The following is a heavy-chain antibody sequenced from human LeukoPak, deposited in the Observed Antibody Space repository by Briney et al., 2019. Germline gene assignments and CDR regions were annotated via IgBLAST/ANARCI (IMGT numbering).Heavy chain of an antibody. Sequence: ASVKVSCKASGGTFSSYPISWVRQAPGQGLEWMGGIIPMFDTANYAQKFQGRVTITADESTSTAYMELSSLRSEDTAVYYCATPYPDRHSGPRSYHIYTYYYYYMDVWGKGTTVTISS. CDR1: GGTFSSYP. D-gene: IGHD1-26*01. J-gene: IGHJ6*03. V-gene: IGHV1-69*01. CDR3: ATPYPDRHSGPRSYHIYTYYYYYMDV. CDR2: IIPMFDTA.